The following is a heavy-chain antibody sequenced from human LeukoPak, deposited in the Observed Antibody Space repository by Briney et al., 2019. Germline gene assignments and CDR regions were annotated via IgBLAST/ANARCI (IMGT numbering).Heavy chain of an antibody. CDR2: ISGDGGST. CDR3: AREIVDVGFDY. Sequence: GGSLRLSCAASGFTFDDYAMHWVRQAPGKGLEWVSLISGDGGSTYYADSVKGRFTISRDNSKNSLYLQMNSLRAEDTAVYYWAREIVDVGFDYWGQGTLVTVSS. V-gene: IGHV3-43*02. J-gene: IGHJ4*02. D-gene: IGHD3-16*01. CDR1: GFTFDDYA.